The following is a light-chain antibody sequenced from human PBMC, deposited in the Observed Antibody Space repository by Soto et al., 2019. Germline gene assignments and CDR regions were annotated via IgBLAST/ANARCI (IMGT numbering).Light chain of an antibody. J-gene: IGKJ2*01. Sequence: ESVLTQSPGTLSLSPGERATLSCRASQSVSSTYLAWYQQKPGQAPRLLLYGASSRATGIPDRFSGSGSGTDFTLTISRLEPDDFAVYYCQQYGSSPYTFGQGTKLEIK. V-gene: IGKV3-20*01. CDR3: QQYGSSPYT. CDR2: GAS. CDR1: QSVSSTY.